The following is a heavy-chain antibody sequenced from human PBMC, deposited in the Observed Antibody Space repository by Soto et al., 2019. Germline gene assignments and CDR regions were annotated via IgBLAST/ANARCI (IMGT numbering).Heavy chain of an antibody. CDR1: GGTFSSDA. CDR2: IIPTSGTA. CDR3: ARGQGYCSGGICYYYYYGMDV. D-gene: IGHD2-15*01. Sequence: SVKVSCKASGGTFSSDAFSWVRQAPGQGLEWMGGIIPTSGTANYAQKFQGRATVTADESTSTAYMELSSLTSEDTAVYFCARGQGYCSGGICYYYYYGMDVWGQGTTVTVSS. V-gene: IGHV1-69*13. J-gene: IGHJ6*02.